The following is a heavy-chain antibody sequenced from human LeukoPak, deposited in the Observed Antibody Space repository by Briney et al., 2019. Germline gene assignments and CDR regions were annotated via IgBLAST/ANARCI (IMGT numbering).Heavy chain of an antibody. J-gene: IGHJ5*02. CDR2: INPSGGST. D-gene: IGHD2-8*01. CDR1: GYTFTSYY. CDR3: ASVSMGNWFDP. V-gene: IGHV1-46*01. Sequence: ASVKVSCKASGYTFTSYYMHWVRQAPGQGLEWMGIINPSGGSTSYAQKFQGRVTMTRDMSTSTVYMELSSLRSEDTAVYYCASVSMGNWFDPWGQGTLVTVSS.